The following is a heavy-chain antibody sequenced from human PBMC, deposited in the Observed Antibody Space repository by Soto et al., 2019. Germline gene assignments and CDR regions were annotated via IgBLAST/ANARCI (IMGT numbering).Heavy chain of an antibody. J-gene: IGHJ6*02. V-gene: IGHV6-1*01. CDR1: GDRVSSNSAA. CDR2: TYYRSKWYN. CDR3: AREVRFGELLPYGMDV. D-gene: IGHD3-10*01. Sequence: SQTLSLTCAISGDRVSSNSAACNWIRQSPSRGLEWLGRTYYRSKWYNDYAVSVKSRITINPDTSKNKFSLKLNSVTPEDTAVYYCAREVRFGELLPYGMDVWGQGTTVTVSS.